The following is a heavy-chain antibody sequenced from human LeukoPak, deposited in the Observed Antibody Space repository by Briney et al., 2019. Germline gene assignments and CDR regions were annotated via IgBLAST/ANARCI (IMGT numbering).Heavy chain of an antibody. V-gene: IGHV3-48*04. D-gene: IGHD3-16*02. CDR2: ISSSSSTI. J-gene: IGHJ6*02. Sequence: GGSLRLSCAASGFTFSDYSMNWVRQAPGKGLEWVPYISSSSSTIYYADSVKGRFTISRDNAKNSLYLQMNSLRAEDTAVYYCARDLRAMITFGGVIVKAPDYYGMDVWGQGTTVTASS. CDR3: ARDLRAMITFGGVIVKAPDYYGMDV. CDR1: GFTFSDYS.